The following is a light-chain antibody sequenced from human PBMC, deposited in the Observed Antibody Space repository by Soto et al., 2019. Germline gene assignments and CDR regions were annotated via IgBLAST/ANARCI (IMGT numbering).Light chain of an antibody. J-gene: IGKJ2*01. V-gene: IGKV1-39*01. CDR2: AAS. Sequence: DIQMTQSPSSLSASVGVRVTITCRTSQTISTYLNWYYQKPGKAPKLLIYAASSLQGGVPSRFSGSGSGTDFTLTISSLQPEDFATYYCQQSYTNPVTFGQGTKLQIK. CDR3: QQSYTNPVT. CDR1: QTISTY.